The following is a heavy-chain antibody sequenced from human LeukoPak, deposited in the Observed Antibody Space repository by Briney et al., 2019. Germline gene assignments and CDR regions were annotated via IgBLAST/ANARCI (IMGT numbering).Heavy chain of an antibody. D-gene: IGHD1-7*01. CDR1: GFTFSSYA. CDR3: ARGGKASGTTRDY. J-gene: IGHJ4*02. CDR2: ISGSSSYI. Sequence: PGGSLRLSCAASGFTFSSYAMSWVRQAQGKGLEWVSAISGSSSYIYYADSVKGRFTISRDNAKNSLYLQMNSLRAEDTVVYYCARGGKASGTTRDYWGQGTLVTVSS. V-gene: IGHV3-21*01.